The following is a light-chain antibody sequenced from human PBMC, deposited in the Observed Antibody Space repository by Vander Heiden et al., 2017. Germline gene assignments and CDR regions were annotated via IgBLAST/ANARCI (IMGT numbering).Light chain of an antibody. Sequence: QSVLTHPPSASATPGPSVTSSCSGSSPHLVCHYVHWYQQFPGPAPNPLMYRDNQRPSGVPDRCSGARSGTEAALATSGLRYEDEDDDFCAAWDDSLRGPLFGGGTKLTVL. J-gene: IGLJ3*02. V-gene: IGLV1-47*01. CDR2: RDN. CDR3: AAWDDSLRGPL. CDR1: SPHLVCHY.